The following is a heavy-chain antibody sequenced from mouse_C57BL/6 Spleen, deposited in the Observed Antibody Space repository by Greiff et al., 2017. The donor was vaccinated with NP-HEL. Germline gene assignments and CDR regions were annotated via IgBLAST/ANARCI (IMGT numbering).Heavy chain of an antibody. CDR2: INYDGSST. CDR1: GFTFSDYY. D-gene: IGHD2-1*01. CDR3: AREDYGNFAY. V-gene: IGHV5-16*01. J-gene: IGHJ3*01. Sequence: EVKVEESEGGLVQPGSSMKLSCTASGFTFSDYYMAWVRQVPEKGLEWVANINYDGSSTYYLDSLKSRFIISRDNAKNILYLQMSSLKSEDTATYYCAREDYGNFAYWGQGTLVTVSA.